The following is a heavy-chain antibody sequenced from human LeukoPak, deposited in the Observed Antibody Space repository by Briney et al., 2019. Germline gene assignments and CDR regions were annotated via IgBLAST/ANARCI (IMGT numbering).Heavy chain of an antibody. J-gene: IGHJ3*02. CDR1: GFTVSSNY. CDR3: ARDFFYYDILTGYYSTPDGFDI. V-gene: IGHV3-53*01. Sequence: HPGGPLRLSCAASGFTVSSNYMSWVRQAPGKGLEWVSVIYRGGSTYYADSVKGRFTISRDKSKNTLHLQMNSLRAEDTAVYYCARDFFYYDILTGYYSTPDGFDIWGQGTMVTVSS. CDR2: IYRGGST. D-gene: IGHD3-9*01.